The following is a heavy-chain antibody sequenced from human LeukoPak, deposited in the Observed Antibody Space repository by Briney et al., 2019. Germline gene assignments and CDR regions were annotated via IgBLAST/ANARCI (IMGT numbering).Heavy chain of an antibody. Sequence: PGGSLRLSCAASGFTFSSYCVHWVRQAPGKGLVWVSRINSDGSSTNYADSVKGRFTISRDNAKNTLYLQMNSLRAEDTAVYYCARAEGDHYYDYGMDVCGQGTTVTVSS. V-gene: IGHV3-74*01. CDR3: ARAEGDHYYDYGMDV. CDR1: GFTFSSYC. D-gene: IGHD2-21*02. J-gene: IGHJ6*01. CDR2: INSDGSST.